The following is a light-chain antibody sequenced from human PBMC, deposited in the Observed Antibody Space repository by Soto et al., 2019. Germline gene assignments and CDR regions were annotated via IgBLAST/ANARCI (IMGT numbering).Light chain of an antibody. V-gene: IGKV3-11*01. CDR1: QSVSSD. CDR3: QQRSNWPPIT. CDR2: DAS. J-gene: IGKJ5*01. Sequence: EIVLTQSPVTLSLSPGERATLSCRASQSVSSDLAWYQQKPGQAPRLLIYDASNRATGIPARFSGSGSGTDFTLTISSLEAEDFAVYYCQQRSNWPPITFGQGTDWRL.